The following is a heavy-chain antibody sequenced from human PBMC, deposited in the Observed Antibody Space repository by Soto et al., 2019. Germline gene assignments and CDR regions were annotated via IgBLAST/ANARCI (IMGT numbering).Heavy chain of an antibody. J-gene: IGHJ6*02. D-gene: IGHD3-22*01. CDR2: VYYGGST. CDR1: GGSISSSSYY. CDR3: SGGDYYHSSGYYFYYYTMDV. Sequence: SETLSLTCTVSGGSISSSSYYWGWIRQPPGKGLEWIGNVYYGGSTYYNPSLKSRVTISVKTSKGQFSLKLSSVTAADTAVYYCSGGDYYHSSGYYFYYYTMDVWGQGTTVTVSS. V-gene: IGHV4-39*01.